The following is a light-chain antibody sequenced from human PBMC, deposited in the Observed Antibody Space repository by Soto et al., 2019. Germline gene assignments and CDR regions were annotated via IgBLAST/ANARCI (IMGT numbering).Light chain of an antibody. J-gene: IGLJ2*01. V-gene: IGLV2-8*01. Sequence: QSVRAQPPSASGSPGQSVTMSCTGTSSDDGGSNYVSWYQQHPGKVPKLIIYDVTKRPSGVPDRFSGSKSGNTASLAVSGLQAEDEADYYCSSQAGNNVIFGGGTKLTVL. CDR1: SSDDGGSNY. CDR3: SSQAGNNVI. CDR2: DVT.